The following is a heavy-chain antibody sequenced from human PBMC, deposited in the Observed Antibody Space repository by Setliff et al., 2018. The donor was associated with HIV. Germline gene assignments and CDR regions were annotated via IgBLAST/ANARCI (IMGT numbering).Heavy chain of an antibody. J-gene: IGHJ4*02. Sequence: ASVKVSCKASGYTFTNFGISWVRQAPGQRLEWMGWINAGNGNTKYSQKFQGRVTITRDTSASTAYMELSSLRSEDTAVYYCATLRINRDGSPGKAFDYWGQGTLVTVSS. V-gene: IGHV1-3*01. CDR1: GYTFTNFG. CDR2: INAGNGNT. D-gene: IGHD5-12*01. CDR3: ATLRINRDGSPGKAFDY.